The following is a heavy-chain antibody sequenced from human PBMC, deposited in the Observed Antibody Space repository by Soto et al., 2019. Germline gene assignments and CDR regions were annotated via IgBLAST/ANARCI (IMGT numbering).Heavy chain of an antibody. D-gene: IGHD3-22*01. CDR1: GYSFAGYW. CDR2: IDPSDSQT. Sequence: PGESLKISCKGSGYSFAGYWITWVRQKPGKGLEWVGRIDPSDSQTYYSPSFRGHVTISADKSISTAYLQWSSLKASDTAMYYCATTEGNYYDSSGYPQDAFDIWGQGTMVTVSS. V-gene: IGHV5-10-1*01. CDR3: ATTEGNYYDSSGYPQDAFDI. J-gene: IGHJ3*02.